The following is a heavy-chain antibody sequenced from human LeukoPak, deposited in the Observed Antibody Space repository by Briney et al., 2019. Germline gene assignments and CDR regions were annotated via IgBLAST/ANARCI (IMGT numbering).Heavy chain of an antibody. Sequence: SQTLSLTCTVSGGSISSGDYYWSWIRQPPGKGLEWIGYIYYSGSTYYNPSLKSRVTISVDTSKNQFSLKLSSVTAADTAVYYCARAPAAMPGHMDAFDIWGQGTMVTVSS. CDR3: ARAPAAMPGHMDAFDI. V-gene: IGHV4-30-4*01. CDR1: GGSISSGDYY. CDR2: IYYSGST. J-gene: IGHJ3*02. D-gene: IGHD2-2*01.